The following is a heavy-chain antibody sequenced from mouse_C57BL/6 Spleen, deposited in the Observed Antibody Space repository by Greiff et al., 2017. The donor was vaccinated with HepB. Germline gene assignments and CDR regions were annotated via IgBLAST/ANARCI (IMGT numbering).Heavy chain of an antibody. CDR2: INPSNGGT. J-gene: IGHJ3*01. V-gene: IGHV1-53*01. Sequence: VQLQQPGTELVKPGASVKLSCKASGYTFTSYWMHWVKQRPGQGLEWIGNINPSNGGTNYNEKFKSKATLTVDKSSSTAYMQLSSLTSEDSAVYYCARSPIYYYGSSPFAYWGQGTLVTVSA. CDR1: GYTFTSYW. D-gene: IGHD1-1*01. CDR3: ARSPIYYYGSSPFAY.